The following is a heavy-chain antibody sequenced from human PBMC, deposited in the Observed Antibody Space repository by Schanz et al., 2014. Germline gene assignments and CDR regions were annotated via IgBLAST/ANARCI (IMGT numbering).Heavy chain of an antibody. V-gene: IGHV3-53*04. J-gene: IGHJ4*02. CDR3: ARTDQQMQRPDY. CDR1: GFTVNTNY. CDR2: MYINSGST. D-gene: IGHD2-2*01. Sequence: EVQLVESGGGLIQPGGSLRLSCAVSGFTVNTNYMSWVRQAPGKGLEWISSMYINSGSTQYADSVKGRFTISKHNSRHTLYLQMDSLTTDDTAVYYCARTDQQMQRPDYWGQGTLVIVSS.